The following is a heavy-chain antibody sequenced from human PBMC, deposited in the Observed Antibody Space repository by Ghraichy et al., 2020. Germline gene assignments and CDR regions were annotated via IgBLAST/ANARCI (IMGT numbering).Heavy chain of an antibody. CDR3: ARDRGRSDFWSGYGYYGMDV. Sequence: ASVKVSCKASGYTFTSYGISWVRQAPGQGLEWMGWISAYNGNTNYAQKLQGRVTMTTDTSTSTAYMELRSLRSDDTAVYYCARDRGRSDFWSGYGYYGMDVWGQGTTVTVSS. CDR2: ISAYNGNT. V-gene: IGHV1-18*01. J-gene: IGHJ6*02. D-gene: IGHD3-3*01. CDR1: GYTFTSYG.